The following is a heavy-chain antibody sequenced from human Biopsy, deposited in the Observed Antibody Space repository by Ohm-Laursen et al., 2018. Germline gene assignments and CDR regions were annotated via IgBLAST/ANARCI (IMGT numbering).Heavy chain of an antibody. CDR2: VYNGGIT. V-gene: IGHV4-59*07. CDR1: GGSIISYY. D-gene: IGHD3-3*01. J-gene: IGHJ5*02. CDR3: ARTPRDSFWSGSYKRGLWFDP. Sequence: SDTLSLTCSVSGGSIISYYWTWIRQPPGKGLEWIGHVYNGGITNYNPSLKSRVTISKETSKNQFSLQVNSGTAADTAVYYCARTPRDSFWSGSYKRGLWFDPWGQGTLVIVSS.